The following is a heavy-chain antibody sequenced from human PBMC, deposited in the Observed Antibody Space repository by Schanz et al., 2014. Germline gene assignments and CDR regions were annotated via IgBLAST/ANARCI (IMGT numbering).Heavy chain of an antibody. CDR2: ISHDGHRD. CDR1: GFTFHTYD. Sequence: VQLLESGGGLVQPGGSLRLSCAASGFTFHTYDMHWVRQAPGKGLEWVAQISHDGHRDFYADSVKGRFTVSRDNNWKTLSLQMNSLRSDDTAIYHCARDAVALVPEYFMDVWGKGTPVTVSS. CDR3: ARDAVALVPEYFMDV. D-gene: IGHD2-15*01. J-gene: IGHJ6*03. V-gene: IGHV3-30-3*01.